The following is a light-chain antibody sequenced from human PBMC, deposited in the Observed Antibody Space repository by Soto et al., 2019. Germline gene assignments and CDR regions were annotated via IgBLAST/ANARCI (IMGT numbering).Light chain of an antibody. Sequence: QSALTQPPSVSGSPGQSVTISCTGTSGDVDPYNYVSWYQQHPGRAPKLVIYDVNMRPSGVPDRFSGSKSGDTSSLTISGLQAEDEADYYCCSYVCTPLVGGGTKLPVL. CDR1: SGDVDPYNY. J-gene: IGLJ2*01. CDR2: DVN. V-gene: IGLV2-11*01. CDR3: CSYVCTPL.